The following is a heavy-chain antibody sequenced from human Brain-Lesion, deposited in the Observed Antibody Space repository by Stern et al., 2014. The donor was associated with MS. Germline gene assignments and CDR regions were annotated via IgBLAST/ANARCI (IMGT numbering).Heavy chain of an antibody. Sequence: VHLVESGAEVKKPGASVKVSCKASGYTFTGYYMHWVRQAPGQGLEWTGWINPKSGGTNYAQKFQGWVTMPMVTSINTAYMELSRLRSCDTAVYYCATYYYDSTGYNDFWGQGTLVTVSS. CDR2: INPKSGGT. D-gene: IGHD3-22*01. V-gene: IGHV1-2*04. J-gene: IGHJ4*02. CDR1: GYTFTGYY. CDR3: ATYYYDSTGYNDF.